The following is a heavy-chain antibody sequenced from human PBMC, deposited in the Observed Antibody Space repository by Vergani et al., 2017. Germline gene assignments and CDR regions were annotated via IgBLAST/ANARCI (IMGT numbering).Heavy chain of an antibody. D-gene: IGHD6-13*01. CDR3: ARDFGSSWPPREYYGMDV. V-gene: IGHV1-69*06. CDR2: IIPIFGTA. Sequence: QVQLVQSGAEVKKPGSSVKVSCKASGGTFSSYAISWVRQAPGQGLEWMGGIIPIFGTANYAQKFQGRVTITADKSTSTAYMELSSLRSEDTAVYYCARDFGSSWPPREYYGMDVWGQGTTVTVSS. J-gene: IGHJ6*02. CDR1: GGTFSSYA.